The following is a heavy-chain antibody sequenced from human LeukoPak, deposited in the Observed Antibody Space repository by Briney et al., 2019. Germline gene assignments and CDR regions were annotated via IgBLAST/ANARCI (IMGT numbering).Heavy chain of an antibody. J-gene: IGHJ3*02. CDR3: ARGQALRAFDT. CDR2: IYYSGST. Sequence: SETLSLTCTVSGGSISSGGYYWSWIRQHPGKGLEWIGYIYYSGSTYYNPSLKSRVTISVDTSKNQFSLKLSSVTAADTAVYYCARGQALRAFDTWGQGTMVTVSS. V-gene: IGHV4-31*03. CDR1: GGSISSGGYY.